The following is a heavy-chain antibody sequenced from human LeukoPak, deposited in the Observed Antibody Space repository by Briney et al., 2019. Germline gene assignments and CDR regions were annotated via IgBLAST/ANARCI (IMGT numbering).Heavy chain of an antibody. CDR3: ARAGSSWHYYFDY. D-gene: IGHD6-13*01. Sequence: SETLSLTCAVYGGSFSGRYWSWIRQPPGKGLEWIGEINHSGSTNYNPSLRSRVTISVDTSKNQFSLKLSSVTAADTAVYYCARAGSSWHYYFDYWGQGTLVTVSS. CDR1: GGSFSGRY. V-gene: IGHV4-34*01. CDR2: INHSGST. J-gene: IGHJ4*02.